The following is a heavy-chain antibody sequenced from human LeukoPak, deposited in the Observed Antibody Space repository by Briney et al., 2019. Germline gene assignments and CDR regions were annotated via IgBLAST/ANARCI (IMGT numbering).Heavy chain of an antibody. Sequence: GGSLRLSCAASGFTFSDYYISCSRQAPGKGLEWVSYISSSGSTIYYADSVKGRFTISRDNAKNSLYLQMNSLRAEATAVYYCARVTCSSTSCYPIDYWGQGTLVTVSS. J-gene: IGHJ4*02. CDR3: ARVTCSSTSCYPIDY. CDR1: GFTFSDYY. CDR2: ISSSGSTI. D-gene: IGHD2-2*01. V-gene: IGHV3-11*01.